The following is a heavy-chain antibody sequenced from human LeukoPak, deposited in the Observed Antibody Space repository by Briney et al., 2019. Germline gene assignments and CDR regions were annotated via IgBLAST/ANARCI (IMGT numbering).Heavy chain of an antibody. Sequence: SETLSLTCAVYGGSFSGYYWSWIRQPPGKGLEWIGSIYYSGSTYYNPSLKSRVTISVDTSKNQFSLKLSSVTAADTAVYYCARDSYYYDSSGLDYWGQGTLVTVSS. J-gene: IGHJ4*02. V-gene: IGHV4-34*01. CDR1: GGSFSGYY. CDR3: ARDSYYYDSSGLDY. CDR2: IYYSGST. D-gene: IGHD3-22*01.